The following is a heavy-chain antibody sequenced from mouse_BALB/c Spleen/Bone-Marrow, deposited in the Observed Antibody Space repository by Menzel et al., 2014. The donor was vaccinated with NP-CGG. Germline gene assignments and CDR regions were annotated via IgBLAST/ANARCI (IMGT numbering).Heavy chain of an antibody. Sequence: EVQLQQSGAELVKPGASVKLSCTASGFNIKDTYMHWVKQRPEQGLEWIGRIDPANVNTKYDPKFQGKATITADTSSNTAYLQLSSLTSEDTAVYYCASYVYGYYFDYWGQSTTLTVSS. CDR2: IDPANVNT. V-gene: IGHV14-3*02. D-gene: IGHD1-1*01. CDR1: GFNIKDTY. CDR3: ASYVYGYYFDY. J-gene: IGHJ2*01.